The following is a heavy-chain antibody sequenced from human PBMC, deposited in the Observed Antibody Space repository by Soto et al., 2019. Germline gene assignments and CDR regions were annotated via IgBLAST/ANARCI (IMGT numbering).Heavy chain of an antibody. CDR1: GFTFSSYA. CDR2: ISYDGSNK. CDR3: ARDRSARGTFDP. Sequence: HPGGSLRLSCAASGFTFSSYAMHWVRQAPGKGLEWVAVISYDGSNKYYADSVKGRFTISRDNSKNTLYLQMNSLRAEDTAVYYCARDRSARGTFDPWGQGTLVTVSS. V-gene: IGHV3-30-3*01. D-gene: IGHD3-16*01. J-gene: IGHJ5*02.